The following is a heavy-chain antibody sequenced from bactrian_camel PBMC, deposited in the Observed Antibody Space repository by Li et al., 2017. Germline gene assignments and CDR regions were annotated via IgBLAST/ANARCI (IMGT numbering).Heavy chain of an antibody. D-gene: IGHD6*01. Sequence: QVQLVESGGGSVQAGVSLGLSCAATGKTNVLNCMGWFRQAPGKEREVVATISTGGRSIYYADSVKGRFTISQDNAKNTLYLQMDSLKPEDTAIYYCAAAHNFRSSWYCPVTGGGYIYWGQGTQVTVS. CDR3: AAAHNFRSSWYCPVTGGGYIY. V-gene: IGHV3S54*01. CDR2: ISTGGRSI. CDR1: GKTNVLNC. J-gene: IGHJ4*01.